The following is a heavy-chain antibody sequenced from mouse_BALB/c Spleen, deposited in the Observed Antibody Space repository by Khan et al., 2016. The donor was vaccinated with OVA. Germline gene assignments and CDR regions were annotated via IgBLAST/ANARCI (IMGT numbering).Heavy chain of an antibody. CDR3: TRLAYYYNSEGFAY. J-gene: IGHJ3*01. CDR1: GFTFSTYG. Sequence: EVQLVESGGDLVKPGGSLKLSCAASGFTFSTYGMSWVRQNPDKRLEWVATISSGGSYTYYVDSVKGRFTISRDNAKNTLELQMSSLKSEDTAMYYGTRLAYYYNSEGFAYWGQGTLVTVSA. V-gene: IGHV5-6*01. D-gene: IGHD1-1*02. CDR2: ISSGGSYT.